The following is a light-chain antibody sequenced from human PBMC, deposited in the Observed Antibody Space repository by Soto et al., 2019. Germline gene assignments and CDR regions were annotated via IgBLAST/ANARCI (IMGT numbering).Light chain of an antibody. CDR1: SSDVGGYNY. J-gene: IGLJ1*01. CDR3: SSYTSGSTYV. Sequence: QSALTQPASVSGSPGQSITISCTGTSSDVGGYNYVSWYQQHPGKAPKLIIYEVSNRPSEISNRFSGSKSGNTASLTISGLQAEDEADYYSSSYTSGSTYVFGTGTKVTVL. CDR2: EVS. V-gene: IGLV2-14*01.